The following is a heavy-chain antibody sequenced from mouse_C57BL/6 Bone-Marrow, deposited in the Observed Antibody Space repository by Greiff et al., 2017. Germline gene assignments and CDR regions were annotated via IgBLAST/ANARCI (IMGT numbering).Heavy chain of an antibody. V-gene: IGHV1-52*01. CDR1: GYTFTSYW. CDR3: AKSSYYGGGIWYFDV. J-gene: IGHJ1*03. CDR2: IDPSDSET. Sequence: QVQLQQPGAELVRPGSSVKLSCKASGYTFTSYWMHWVKQRPIQGLEWIGNIDPSDSETHYNQKFKDKATLTVDKSSSTAYMQLSSLTSEDSAVYFCAKSSYYGGGIWYFDVWGTGTTVTVSS. D-gene: IGHD1-1*01.